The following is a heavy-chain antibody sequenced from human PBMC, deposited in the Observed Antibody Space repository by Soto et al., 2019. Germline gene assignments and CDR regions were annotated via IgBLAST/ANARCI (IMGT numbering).Heavy chain of an antibody. Sequence: SETLSLTCTVSGGSISSGGYYWSWIRQHPGKGLEWIGYIYYSGSTYYNPSLKSRVTISVDTSKNQFSLKLSSVTAADTAVYYCASDRIMRTYYYDSSGDYYYYGMDVWGQGTTVTVSS. J-gene: IGHJ6*02. D-gene: IGHD3-22*01. CDR2: IYYSGST. CDR3: ASDRIMRTYYYDSSGDYYYYGMDV. CDR1: GGSISSGGYY. V-gene: IGHV4-31*03.